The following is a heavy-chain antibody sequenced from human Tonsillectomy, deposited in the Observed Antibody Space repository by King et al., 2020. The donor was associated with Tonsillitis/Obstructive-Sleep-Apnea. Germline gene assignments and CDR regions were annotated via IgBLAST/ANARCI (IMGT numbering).Heavy chain of an antibody. J-gene: IGHJ4*02. D-gene: IGHD5-12*01. CDR2: IYPGDPVT. CDR3: ARLTISRGYSGYDYAAFDY. V-gene: IGHV5-51*01. CDR1: GYSFTNYW. Sequence: QLVQSGAEVKKPGESLQISCRGSGYSFTNYWIGWVRQMPGQGLEWMGVIYPGDPVTRYSPSFQGQVTISADKSISTAYLQWSSLKASDTAMYYCARLTISRGYSGYDYAAFDYWGQGTLVTVSS.